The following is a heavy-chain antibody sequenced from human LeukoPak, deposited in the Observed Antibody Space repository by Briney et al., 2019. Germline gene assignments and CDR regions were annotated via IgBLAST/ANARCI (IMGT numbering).Heavy chain of an antibody. Sequence: ASVKVSCKASGYTFINYGITWVRQAPGQGLEWMGWISPYNGNTKYLQKLQGRVTMTTDTSTSTAYMEVRSVRSDDTAVYYCAREESIGSYQFLHDYWGQGTLVTVSS. CDR2: ISPYNGNT. V-gene: IGHV1-18*01. J-gene: IGHJ4*02. CDR3: AREESIGSYQFLHDY. CDR1: GYTFINYG. D-gene: IGHD1-26*01.